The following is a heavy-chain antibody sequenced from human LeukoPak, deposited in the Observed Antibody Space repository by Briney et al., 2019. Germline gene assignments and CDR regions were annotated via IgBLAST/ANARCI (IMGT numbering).Heavy chain of an antibody. Sequence: SVTVSCESSGGTFNNYIISWVRQAPGQGLEWVGTIILILDIANYAQKFQGRVAITADTSTSTAYMELSDLGSEDTAVYFCAREPEGLTTESHWGQGTLVTVSS. CDR1: GGTFNNYI. CDR3: AREPEGLTTESH. D-gene: IGHD1-14*01. J-gene: IGHJ4*02. CDR2: IILILDIA. V-gene: IGHV1-69*04.